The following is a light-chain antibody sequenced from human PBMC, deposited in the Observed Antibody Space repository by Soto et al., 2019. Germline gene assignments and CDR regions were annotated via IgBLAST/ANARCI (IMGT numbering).Light chain of an antibody. V-gene: IGKV3-20*01. Sequence: EIVLTQSPGTLSLSPGERATLSCRASQSVTSSYLAWYQQKPGQTPRLLIYDVSSRATGIPDRFSASGSGTYFTRTISRLEPEVFAVYYCQQYGRSPFTFGPGTKVDIK. CDR3: QQYGRSPFT. CDR2: DVS. CDR1: QSVTSSY. J-gene: IGKJ3*01.